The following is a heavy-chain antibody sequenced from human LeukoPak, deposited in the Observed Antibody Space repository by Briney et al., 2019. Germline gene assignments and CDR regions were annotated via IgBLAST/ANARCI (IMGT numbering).Heavy chain of an antibody. CDR2: IYHSGST. CDR3: ARGTFYGDYPDY. V-gene: IGHV4-4*02. Sequence: SEPLSLPCAVSGGSISSSNWWRWVRQPPGKGLEWIGEIYHSGSTNYNPSLKSRVTISVDKSKNQFSLKLSSVTAADTAVYYCARGTFYGDYPDYWGQGTLVTVSS. CDR1: GGSISSSNW. D-gene: IGHD4-17*01. J-gene: IGHJ4*02.